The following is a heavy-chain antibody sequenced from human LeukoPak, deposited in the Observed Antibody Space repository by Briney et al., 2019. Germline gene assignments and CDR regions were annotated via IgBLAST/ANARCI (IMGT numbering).Heavy chain of an antibody. CDR2: ISSGSSFT. Sequence: PGGSLRLSCAASGFTFSSYSMNWVRQAPGKGLEWVSSISSGSSFTYYADSVKGRFTISRDNAKNSLYLQMNGLRAEDTAVYYCARGGGRHVEYWGQGNLVTVSS. V-gene: IGHV3-21*04. J-gene: IGHJ4*02. D-gene: IGHD2/OR15-2a*01. CDR1: GFTFSSYS. CDR3: ARGGGRHVEY.